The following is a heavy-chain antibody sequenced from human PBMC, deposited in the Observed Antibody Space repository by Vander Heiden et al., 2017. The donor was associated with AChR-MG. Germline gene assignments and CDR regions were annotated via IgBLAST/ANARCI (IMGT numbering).Heavy chain of an antibody. CDR3: ARQGAIPGYYFDY. D-gene: IGHD2-2*01. Sequence: QLQLQESGPGLVKPSETLSLTCTVSGGSISSSSYYWGWIRQPPGKGLEWIGSIYYTGSTYYNPSLKSRVTISVDTSKNQFSLKLSSVTAADTAVYYCARQGAIPGYYFDYWGQGTLVTVSS. CDR1: GGSISSSSYY. CDR2: IYYTGST. V-gene: IGHV4-39*01. J-gene: IGHJ4*02.